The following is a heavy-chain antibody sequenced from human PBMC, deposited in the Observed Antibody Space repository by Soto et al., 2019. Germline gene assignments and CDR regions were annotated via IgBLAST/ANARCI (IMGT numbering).Heavy chain of an antibody. D-gene: IGHD5-18*01. CDR3: ARDYVDTAMVNNYYYGMDV. J-gene: IGHJ6*02. CDR1: GGSISSSNW. CDR2: IYHSGST. V-gene: IGHV4-4*02. Sequence: QVQLQESGPGLVKPSWTLSLTCAVSGGSISSSNWWSWVRQPPGKGLEWIGEIYHSGSTNYNPSLKSRVTISVDKSKNQFSLKLSSVTAADTAVYYCARDYVDTAMVNNYYYGMDVWGQGTTVTVSS.